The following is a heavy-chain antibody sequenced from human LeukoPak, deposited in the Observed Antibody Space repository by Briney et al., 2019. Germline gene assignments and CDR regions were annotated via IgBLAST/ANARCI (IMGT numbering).Heavy chain of an antibody. V-gene: IGHV4-59*08. J-gene: IGHJ6*02. Sequence: SETLSLTCTVSGGSISSYYWSWIRQPPGKGLEWIGYVYYSGSTNYNPSLKSRVTISVDTSKNQFSLKLSSVTAADTAVYYCARIVVIPLDYYTMDVWGQGTTVTASS. CDR3: ARIVVIPLDYYTMDV. CDR1: GGSISSYY. D-gene: IGHD3-22*01. CDR2: VYYSGST.